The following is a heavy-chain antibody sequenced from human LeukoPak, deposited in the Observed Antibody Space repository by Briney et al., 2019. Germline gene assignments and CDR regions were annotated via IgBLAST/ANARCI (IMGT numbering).Heavy chain of an antibody. Sequence: GGSLRLSCAASEFPVGSNYMTWVRQAPGKGLEWVSSISSSSSYIYYADSVKGRFTISRDNAKNSLYLQMNSLRAEDTAVYYCARDVHYDFWSGPGCWGQGTLVTVSS. CDR2: ISSSSSYI. J-gene: IGHJ4*02. CDR3: ARDVHYDFWSGPGC. V-gene: IGHV3-21*01. D-gene: IGHD3-3*01. CDR1: EFPVGSNY.